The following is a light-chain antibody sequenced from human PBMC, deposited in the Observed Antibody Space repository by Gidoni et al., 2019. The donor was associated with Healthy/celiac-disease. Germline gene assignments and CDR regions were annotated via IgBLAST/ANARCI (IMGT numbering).Light chain of an antibody. CDR1: NIGSKS. CDR3: QVWDSSSDHPV. CDR2: YDS. J-gene: IGLJ2*01. V-gene: IGLV3-21*04. Sequence: SYALTQPPSVSVAPGKTARITCGGNNIGSKSVHWYQQKPGQAPVLFIYYDSDRPSGIPERFSGSNSGNTATLTISRVEAGDEADYYCQVWDSSSDHPVFGGGTKLTVL.